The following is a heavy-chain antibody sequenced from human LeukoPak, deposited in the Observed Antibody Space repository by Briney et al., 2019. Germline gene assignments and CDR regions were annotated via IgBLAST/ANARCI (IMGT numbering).Heavy chain of an antibody. CDR3: ARDGYYYGSGSTTYYYYYGMDV. CDR1: GFTFSDYY. Sequence: SGGSLRLSCAASGFTFSDYYMSWIRQAPGKGLEWVSYISSSSGYTNYADSVKGRFTISRDNAKNSLYLQMNSPRAEDTAVYYCARDGYYYGSGSTTYYYYYGMDVWGQGTTVTVSS. V-gene: IGHV3-11*05. CDR2: ISSSSGYT. J-gene: IGHJ6*02. D-gene: IGHD3-10*01.